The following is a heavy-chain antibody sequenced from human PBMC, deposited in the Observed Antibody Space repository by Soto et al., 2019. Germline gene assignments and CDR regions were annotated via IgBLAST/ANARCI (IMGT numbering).Heavy chain of an antibody. CDR3: ARDSRYCSSTSCYSKAGYYYGMDV. V-gene: IGHV3-48*02. CDR1: GFTFSSYS. J-gene: IGHJ6*02. Sequence: EVQLVESGGGLVQPGGSPRLSCAASGFTFSSYSMNWVRQAPGKGLEWVSYISSSSSTIYYADSVKGRFTISRDNAKKSLYVQMNSLRDEDTAVYYCARDSRYCSSTSCYSKAGYYYGMDVWGQGTTVTVSS. D-gene: IGHD2-2*01. CDR2: ISSSSSTI.